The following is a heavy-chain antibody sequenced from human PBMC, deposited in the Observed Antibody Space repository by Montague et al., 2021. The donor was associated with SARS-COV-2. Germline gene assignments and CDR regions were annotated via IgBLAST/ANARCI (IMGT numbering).Heavy chain of an antibody. CDR2: INYSGSA. Sequence: SETLSLTCTVSGGSIGSYYWNWIRQSPGKGLEWIGYINYSGSANYNPSLKSRVTISVDTSKNQLSLNLSSVIAADTAVYYCARRGVVVIPAVVEYYYGMDVWGQGTTVTVSS. D-gene: IGHD2-2*01. CDR1: GGSIGSYY. CDR3: ARRGVVVIPAVVEYYYGMDV. J-gene: IGHJ6*02. V-gene: IGHV4-59*01.